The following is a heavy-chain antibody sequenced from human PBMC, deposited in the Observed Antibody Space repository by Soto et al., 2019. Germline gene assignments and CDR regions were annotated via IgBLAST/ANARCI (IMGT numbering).Heavy chain of an antibody. J-gene: IGHJ4*02. CDR3: AADPYYDILTGYPLFDY. CDR2: INAGNGNT. D-gene: IGHD3-9*01. Sequence: ASVKVSCKASGYTFTSYAMHWVRQAPGQRLEWMGWINAGNGNTKYSQKFQERVTITRDMSTSTAYMELSSLRSEDTAVYYCAADPYYDILTGYPLFDYWGQGTLVTVSS. CDR1: GYTFTSYA. V-gene: IGHV1-3*01.